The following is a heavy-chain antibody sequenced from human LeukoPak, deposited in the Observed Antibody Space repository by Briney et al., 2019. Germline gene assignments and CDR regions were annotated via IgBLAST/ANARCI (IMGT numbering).Heavy chain of an antibody. D-gene: IGHD3/OR15-3a*01. V-gene: IGHV3-33*01. CDR3: AGSYDFWTGSLGY. Sequence: SEGSLRLSCAASGFTFSSYGMHWVRQAPGKGLEWVAVIWYDGSNKYYADSVKGRFTISRDNSKNTLYLQMNSLRAEDTAVYYCAGSYDFWTGSLGYWGQGTLVTVSS. J-gene: IGHJ4*02. CDR1: GFTFSSYG. CDR2: IWYDGSNK.